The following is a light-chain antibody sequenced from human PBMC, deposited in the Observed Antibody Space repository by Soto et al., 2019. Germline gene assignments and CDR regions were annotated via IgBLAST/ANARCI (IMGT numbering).Light chain of an antibody. CDR3: SSYTSSSTRV. CDR1: SSDVGGYNY. V-gene: IGLV2-14*01. Sequence: QSVLTQPASVSGSPGQSITISCTGTSSDVGGYNYVSWCQQHPGKAPKLMIYEVSNRPSGVSNRFSGSKSGNTASLTISGLQAEEEADYYCSSYTSSSTRVFGTGTKVTV. CDR2: EVS. J-gene: IGLJ1*01.